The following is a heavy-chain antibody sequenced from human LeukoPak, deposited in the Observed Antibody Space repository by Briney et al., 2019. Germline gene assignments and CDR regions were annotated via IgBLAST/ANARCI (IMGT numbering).Heavy chain of an antibody. CDR1: GGSFSGYY. D-gene: IGHD2-2*02. CDR2: INHSGST. CDR3: ARSGYCSSATCYTRDDAFDI. J-gene: IGHJ3*02. V-gene: IGHV4-34*01. Sequence: SETLSLTCAVYGGSFSGYYWTWIRQSPGKGLEWIGEINHSGSTDYNPSLRSRVTISVDTSKNQFYLKLSSVTAADTAVYYCARSGYCSSATCYTRDDAFDIWGQGTMVTVSS.